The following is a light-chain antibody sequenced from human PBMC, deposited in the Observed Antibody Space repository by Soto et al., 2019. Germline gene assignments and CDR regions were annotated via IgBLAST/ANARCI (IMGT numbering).Light chain of an antibody. CDR1: QTVSNNF. J-gene: IGKJ4*01. Sequence: IVLTQSPGTLSLSPGERATLSCRASQTVSNNFLAWYQEKPGRGPRLLIYGASTRATGIPDRFSGSGSGTDFPLTISRLDPEDFAVYYCRQYGRSLEFAVGGGTKVEIK. CDR2: GAS. CDR3: RQYGRSLEFA. V-gene: IGKV3-20*01.